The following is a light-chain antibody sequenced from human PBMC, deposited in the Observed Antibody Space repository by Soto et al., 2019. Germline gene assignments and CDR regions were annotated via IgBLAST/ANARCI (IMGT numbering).Light chain of an antibody. J-gene: IGKJ1*01. Sequence: EIVLTQSPATLSLSHGERATLSRRASQSVSSYLAWYQQKPGQAPRLLIYDASNRATGIPARFSGSGSGTDFTLTISSLEPEDFAVYYCQQRSNWPPWTFGQGTNVDIK. CDR2: DAS. CDR3: QQRSNWPPWT. V-gene: IGKV3-11*01. CDR1: QSVSSY.